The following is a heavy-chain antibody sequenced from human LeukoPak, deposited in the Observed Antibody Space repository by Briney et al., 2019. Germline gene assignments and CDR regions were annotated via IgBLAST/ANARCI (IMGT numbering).Heavy chain of an antibody. V-gene: IGHV3-23*01. Sequence: GGSLRLSCAASGFTFSSYAMSWVRQAPGKGLEWVSGISGSGVGSGTRTHYADSVKCRFTISRDNSKNTLYLQMNSLRAGDTAVYYCAGGVGATTYFWGQGTLVTVSS. CDR2: ISGSGVGSGTRT. CDR3: AGGVGATTYF. CDR1: GFTFSSYA. D-gene: IGHD1-26*01. J-gene: IGHJ4*02.